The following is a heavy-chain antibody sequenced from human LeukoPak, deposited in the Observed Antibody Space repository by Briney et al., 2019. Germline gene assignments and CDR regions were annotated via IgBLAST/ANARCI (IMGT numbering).Heavy chain of an antibody. J-gene: IGHJ6*03. V-gene: IGHV1-69*06. D-gene: IGHD3-10*01. CDR1: RGTLSTQG. CDR3: ARGLGVEYYYYMDV. CDR2: IIPIFGTI. Sequence: ASVKVSCKASRGTLSTQGISWVRQAPGQGLEWMGRIIPIFGTINYAQKFQGRVTITADKSTSTVHMDLSRLRYEGTAAYSCARGLGVEYYYYMDVWDEGTTVIVSS.